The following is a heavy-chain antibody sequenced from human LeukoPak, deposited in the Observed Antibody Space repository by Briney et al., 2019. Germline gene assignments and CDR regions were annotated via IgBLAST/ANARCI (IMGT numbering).Heavy chain of an antibody. CDR2: IHTSGSN. CDR3: ARPRSSSGWDGDFDS. V-gene: IGHV4-4*07. D-gene: IGHD6-19*01. J-gene: IGHJ4*02. CDR1: GGSISNNY. Sequence: SETLSLTCTVSGGSISNNYWSWIRQPPGQGMEWMGRIHTSGSNNCNPSLKSRVTMSVDTSKNHLSHKLSSGTAADTAVYYCARPRSSSGWDGDFDSWGQGTLVTVSS.